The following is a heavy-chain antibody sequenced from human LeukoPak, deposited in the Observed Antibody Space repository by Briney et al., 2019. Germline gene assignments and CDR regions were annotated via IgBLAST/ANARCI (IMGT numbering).Heavy chain of an antibody. J-gene: IGHJ4*02. D-gene: IGHD2-2*01. CDR1: GYTFTSYG. V-gene: IGHV1-2*02. Sequence: ASVKVSCKASGYTFTSYGISWVRQAPGQGLEWMGWINPNSGGTNYAQKFQGRVTMTRDTSISTAYMELSRLRSDDTAVYYCARRGSVVPAAIEAHFDYWGQGTLVTVSS. CDR3: ARRGSVVPAAIEAHFDY. CDR2: INPNSGGT.